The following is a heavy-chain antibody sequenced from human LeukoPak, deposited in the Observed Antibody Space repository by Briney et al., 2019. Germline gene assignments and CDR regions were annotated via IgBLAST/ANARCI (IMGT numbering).Heavy chain of an antibody. J-gene: IGHJ6*03. CDR3: ARVSDYGGKWPGFYYYYYMDV. CDR1: GYTFTGYY. CDR2: INPNSGGT. D-gene: IGHD4-23*01. Sequence: ASVKVSCKASGYTFTGYYMHWVRQAPGQGLEWMGWINPNSGGTNYAQKFQGRVTMTRDTSISTAYMELRSLRSDDTAVYYCARVSDYGGKWPGFYYYYYMDVWGKGTTVTVSS. V-gene: IGHV1-2*02.